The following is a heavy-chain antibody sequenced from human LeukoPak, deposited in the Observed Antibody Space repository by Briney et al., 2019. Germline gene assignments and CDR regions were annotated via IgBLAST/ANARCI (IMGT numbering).Heavy chain of an antibody. CDR1: GYTFTSYD. CDR2: MNPNSGNT. Sequence: ASVKVSCKASGYTFTSYDINWVRQATGQGLEWMGWMNPNSGNTGYAQKFQGRVTMTRNTSISTAYMELSSLRSEDTAVYYCARWYSSSWLAPYGIDVWGQGTTVTVSS. V-gene: IGHV1-8*01. J-gene: IGHJ6*02. D-gene: IGHD6-13*01. CDR3: ARWYSSSWLAPYGIDV.